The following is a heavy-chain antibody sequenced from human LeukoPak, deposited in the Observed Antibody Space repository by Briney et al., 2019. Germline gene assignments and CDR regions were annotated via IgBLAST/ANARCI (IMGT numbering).Heavy chain of an antibody. Sequence: SETLSLTCTVSGGSISSYYWSWIRKPPGKGLEWIGYIYYSGSTNYNPSIKSRVTISVDTSKNQFSLKLSSVTAADTAVYYCARGSYGHWYFDLWGRGTLVTVSS. CDR2: IYYSGST. V-gene: IGHV4-59*08. CDR3: ARGSYGHWYFDL. CDR1: GGSISSYY. J-gene: IGHJ2*01. D-gene: IGHD5-18*01.